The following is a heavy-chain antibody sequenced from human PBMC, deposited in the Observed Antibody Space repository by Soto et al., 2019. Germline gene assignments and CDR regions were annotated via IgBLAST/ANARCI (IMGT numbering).Heavy chain of an antibody. J-gene: IGHJ6*02. Sequence: PSETLSLTCTVSGGSISSGGYYWSWIRQHPGKGLEWIGYIYYSGSTYYNPSLKSRVTISVDTSKNQFSLKLSSVTAADTAVYYCSRGPSHEFFKIAPYYYGMDVWGQGTTVTVS. CDR2: IYYSGST. CDR1: GGSISSGGYY. D-gene: IGHD2-21*01. CDR3: SRGPSHEFFKIAPYYYGMDV. V-gene: IGHV4-31*03.